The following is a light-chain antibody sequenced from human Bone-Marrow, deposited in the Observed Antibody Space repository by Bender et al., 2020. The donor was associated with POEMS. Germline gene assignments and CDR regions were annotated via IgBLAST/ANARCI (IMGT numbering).Light chain of an antibody. CDR2: EVS. V-gene: IGLV2-14*01. Sequence: QSALTQPAAVSGSPGQSLTISCTGSSNDVGNYNYVSWYQQFGGKAPKLMIYEVSKRPSGVSNRFSGSKSGNTASLTISGLQAEDEADYYCAVWDDSLNGWVFGGGTKLTVL. J-gene: IGLJ3*02. CDR3: AVWDDSLNGWV. CDR1: SNDVGNYNY.